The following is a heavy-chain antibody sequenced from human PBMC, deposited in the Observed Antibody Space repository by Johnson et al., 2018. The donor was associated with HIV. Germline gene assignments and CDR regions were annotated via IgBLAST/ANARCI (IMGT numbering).Heavy chain of an antibody. CDR3: ARDGVYSSPHDAFDI. V-gene: IGHV3-7*03. Sequence: VQLVESGGGLVKPGGSLRLSCAASGFTFSDYYMSWIRQAPGKGLEWVANIKEDGNEKYFVDSVKGRFTISRDNAQKSLYLQMDSLRVEDSAVYYCARDGVYSSPHDAFDIWGQGTMVTVSS. CDR1: GFTFSDYY. CDR2: IKEDGNEK. D-gene: IGHD6-13*01. J-gene: IGHJ3*02.